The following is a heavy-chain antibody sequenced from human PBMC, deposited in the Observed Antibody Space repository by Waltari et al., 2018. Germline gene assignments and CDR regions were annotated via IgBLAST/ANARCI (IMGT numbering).Heavy chain of an antibody. D-gene: IGHD1-7*01. Sequence: QVQLQQWGAGLLKPSETLSLTCAVYGGSFSGYYWSWIRQPPGKGLEWIGEIDHSGSTNDNPSHKSRVNRSVDTSKNQFSLKLSSVTAADTAVYYCARGRYNWNYVRYYYGMDVWGQGTTVTVSS. J-gene: IGHJ6*02. V-gene: IGHV4-34*01. CDR1: GGSFSGYY. CDR2: IDHSGST. CDR3: ARGRYNWNYVRYYYGMDV.